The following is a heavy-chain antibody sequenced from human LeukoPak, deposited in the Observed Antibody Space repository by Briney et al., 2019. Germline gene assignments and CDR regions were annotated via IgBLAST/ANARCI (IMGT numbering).Heavy chain of an antibody. CDR3: TRDSAFVAFDV. D-gene: IGHD3-10*01. V-gene: IGHV3-48*04. J-gene: IGHJ3*01. CDR2: INGNSDTI. CDR1: DFPFNPYT. Sequence: GGSLRLSCTASDFPFNPYTMRWVRQAPGKGLEWISYINGNSDTIYYADSVEGRFTISRDNSKKSLYLQMRSLRAEDTALYYCTRDSAFVAFDVWGQGTLVSVSA.